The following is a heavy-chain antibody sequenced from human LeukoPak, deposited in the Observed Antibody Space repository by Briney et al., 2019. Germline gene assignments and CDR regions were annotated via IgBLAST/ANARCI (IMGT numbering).Heavy chain of an antibody. CDR1: GGCISSSSYY. CDR2: IYYSGST. V-gene: IGHV4-39*01. D-gene: IGHD1-1*01. CDR3: SRGDDPYKVGNY. J-gene: IGHJ4*02. Sequence: SETLSLTCTVSGGCISSSSYYWGWIRQPPGKGLEWIGSIYYSGSTYYNPSLKSRVTISVDTSKNQFSLKLSSVTAADTAVYYCSRGDDPYKVGNYWGQGTLVTVSS.